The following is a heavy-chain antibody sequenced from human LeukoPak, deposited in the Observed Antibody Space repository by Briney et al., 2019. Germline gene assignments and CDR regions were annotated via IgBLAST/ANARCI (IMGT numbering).Heavy chain of an antibody. D-gene: IGHD1-26*01. J-gene: IGHJ4*02. V-gene: IGHV3-23*01. CDR1: GFTFSSYA. CDR2: ISYSGNTT. Sequence: AGGSLRLSCAASGFTFSSYAMSWVRQAPGKGLEWVSSISYSGNTTYYADSMKGRFTISRDNSKNTLYLQMNSLRAEDTAIYYCAKTLWTMTPATTWGSTFDYWGQGTLVTVSS. CDR3: AKTLWTMTPATTWGSTFDY.